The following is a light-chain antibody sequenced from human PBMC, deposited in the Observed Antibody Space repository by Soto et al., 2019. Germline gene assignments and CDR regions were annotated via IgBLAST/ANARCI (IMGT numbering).Light chain of an antibody. CDR3: QQYDNLPLT. Sequence: DIQMTQSPSSLSASVGDRVTITCQASQDISNYLNWYQQKPGKAPKLLIYDASNLETGVPSRVSGSGSGTDFTFTISSLQPEDIATYYCQQYDNLPLTFGPGTKVDIK. V-gene: IGKV1-33*01. CDR1: QDISNY. CDR2: DAS. J-gene: IGKJ3*01.